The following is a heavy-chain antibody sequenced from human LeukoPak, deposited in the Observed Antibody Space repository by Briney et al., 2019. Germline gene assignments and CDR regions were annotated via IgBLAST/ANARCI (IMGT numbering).Heavy chain of an antibody. V-gene: IGHV4-59*13. CDR2: IYYSGST. CDR3: ARARYGSGSYAFDY. Sequence: PSETLSLTCTVSGGSLSTYLWNWIRQPPGKGLEWIGYIYYSGSTNYNPSLRSRVTISVDTSKNQFSLKLTSVTAADTAVYYCARARYGSGSYAFDYWGQGTLLTVSS. D-gene: IGHD3-10*01. CDR1: GGSLSTYL. J-gene: IGHJ4*02.